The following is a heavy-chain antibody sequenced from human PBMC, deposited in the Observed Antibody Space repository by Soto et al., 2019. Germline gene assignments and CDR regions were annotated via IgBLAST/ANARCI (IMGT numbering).Heavy chain of an antibody. D-gene: IGHD3-3*01. J-gene: IGHJ5*02. CDR3: ARGLTIFGWFDP. CDR1: GYLFTTYA. CDR2: INGGNGHT. Sequence: QVQLVQSGAEVKKPGASVKVTCKASGYLFTTYAVHWVRRAPGQGIEWMGWINGGNGHTKYSQKFQGRVTFTRDTSATTAYMELGSLRSEDTAIYYCARGLTIFGWFDPWGQGTLVTVSS. V-gene: IGHV1-3*01.